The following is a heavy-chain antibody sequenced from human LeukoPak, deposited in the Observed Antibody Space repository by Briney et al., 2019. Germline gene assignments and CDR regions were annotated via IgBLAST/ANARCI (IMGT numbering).Heavy chain of an antibody. D-gene: IGHD6-13*01. CDR2: INHSGST. J-gene: IGHJ6*02. CDR3: ARQQPDTTHYYYYSMDV. CDR1: GGSFSGYY. Sequence: SETLSLTCAVYGGSFSGYYWSWIRQPPGKGLEWIGEINHSGSTNYNPSLKSRVTISVDTSKNQFSLKLSSVTAADTAVYYCARQQPDTTHYYYYSMDVWGQGTTVTVSS. V-gene: IGHV4-34*01.